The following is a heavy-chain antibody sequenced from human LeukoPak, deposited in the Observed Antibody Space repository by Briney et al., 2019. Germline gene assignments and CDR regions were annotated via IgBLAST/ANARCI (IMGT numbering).Heavy chain of an antibody. J-gene: IGHJ4*02. Sequence: SETLSLTCTVSGGSISSSNWWSWVRPPPGKGLEWIGEIYHSGSTNYNPSLKSRVTISVDKSKNQFSLKLSSVTAADTAVYYCARNSDSSGYYFGNWGQGTLVTVSS. V-gene: IGHV4-4*02. CDR3: ARNSDSSGYYFGN. D-gene: IGHD3-22*01. CDR1: GGSISSSNW. CDR2: IYHSGST.